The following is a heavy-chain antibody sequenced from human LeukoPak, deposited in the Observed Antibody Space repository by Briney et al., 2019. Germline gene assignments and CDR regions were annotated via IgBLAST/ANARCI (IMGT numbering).Heavy chain of an antibody. CDR2: IKQDGSEK. CDR1: GFTFSSYW. V-gene: IGHV3-7*01. CDR3: ARDSARYDYVGVSYRPEGGAFDI. J-gene: IGHJ3*02. D-gene: IGHD3-16*02. Sequence: GGSLRLSCAASGFTFSSYWMSWVRQAPGKGLEWVANIKQDGSEKYYVDSVKGRFTISRDNAKNSLYLQMNSLRAEDTAVYYCARDSARYDYVGVSYRPEGGAFDIWGQGTMVTVSS.